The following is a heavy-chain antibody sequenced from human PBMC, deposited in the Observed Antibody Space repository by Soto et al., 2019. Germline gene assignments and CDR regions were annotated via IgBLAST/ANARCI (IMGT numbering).Heavy chain of an antibody. Sequence: EVQLLESGGGLVQPGGSLRLSCVASGFTFSIYNMNWVRQAPGKGLEWVSVITGSGDYTNYADSVKGRFTISRDNSKNTLYLHMNSRRAEDTAVYFYARRTAASFDYSRHGHLVTVSS. CDR3: ARRTAASFDY. CDR2: ITGSGDYT. J-gene: IGHJ4*01. D-gene: IGHD6-25*01. V-gene: IGHV3-23*01. CDR1: GFTFSIYN.